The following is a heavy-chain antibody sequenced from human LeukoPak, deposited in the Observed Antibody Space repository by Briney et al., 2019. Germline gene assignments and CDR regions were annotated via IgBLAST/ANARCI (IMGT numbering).Heavy chain of an antibody. V-gene: IGHV1-18*01. CDR1: GYTFTSYG. D-gene: IGHD3-3*01. Sequence: GASVKVSCKASGYTFTSYGISWVRQAPGQGLEWMGWISAYNDNTNYAQKLQGRVTMTTDTSTSTAYMELRSLRSDDTAVYYCARDLRFLEWLSYFDYWGQGTLVTVSS. J-gene: IGHJ4*02. CDR3: ARDLRFLEWLSYFDY. CDR2: ISAYNDNT.